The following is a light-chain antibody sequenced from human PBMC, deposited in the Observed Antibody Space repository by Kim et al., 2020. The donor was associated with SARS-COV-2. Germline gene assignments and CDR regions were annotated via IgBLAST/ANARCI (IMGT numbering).Light chain of an antibody. CDR2: DAS. CDR3: QQRSNWPPYT. V-gene: IGKV3-11*01. J-gene: IGKJ2*01. Sequence: WSPGKRAPLPCGASQMVSRSLACNQQNPGQAPRLLIFDASNRATGIPARLSGSGFGTDFTLTIGSLGPEDFAVYYCQQRSNWPPYTLGQETKRDI. CDR1: QMVSRS.